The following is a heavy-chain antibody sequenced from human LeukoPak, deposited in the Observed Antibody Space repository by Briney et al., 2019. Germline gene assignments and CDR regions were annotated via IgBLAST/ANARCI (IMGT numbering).Heavy chain of an antibody. CDR2: VDYRGNT. D-gene: IGHD2-15*01. Sequence: SETLSLTCTISGGSISSYYWIWIRQPPGRGLEWIGYVDYRGNTNNNPSLKSRVTISIDTSKSLFSLKLNSVTAADTAVYYCARVEVGAANRQWYGMDVWGQGTTVTVSS. V-gene: IGHV4-59*01. CDR1: GGSISSYY. CDR3: ARVEVGAANRQWYGMDV. J-gene: IGHJ6*02.